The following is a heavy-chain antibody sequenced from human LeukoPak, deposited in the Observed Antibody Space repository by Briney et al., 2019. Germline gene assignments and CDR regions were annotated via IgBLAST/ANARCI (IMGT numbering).Heavy chain of an antibody. D-gene: IGHD2-2*01. J-gene: IGHJ4*02. Sequence: GGSLRLSCATSGFTFTSYAMYWVRQAPGKGLEWVSAISGSSGSTYYADSVKGRFTISRDNSKDTLYLQMNSLRAEDTAVYYCAKGDIVVVPAASDYWGQGTLVTVSS. CDR2: ISGSSGST. V-gene: IGHV3-23*01. CDR3: AKGDIVVVPAASDY. CDR1: GFTFTSYA.